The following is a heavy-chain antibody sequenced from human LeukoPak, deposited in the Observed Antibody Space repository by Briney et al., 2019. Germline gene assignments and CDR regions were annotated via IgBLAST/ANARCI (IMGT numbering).Heavy chain of an antibody. CDR2: MNPNSGNT. Sequence: ASVNVSCKASGYTFTSYDINWVRQATGQGLEWMGWMNPNSGNTGYAQKFQGRVTMTRNTSISTAYMELSSLRSEDTAVYYCARDGGLRFLAGYMDGWGKGTTVTVSS. J-gene: IGHJ6*03. CDR1: GYTFTSYD. D-gene: IGHD3-3*01. V-gene: IGHV1-8*01. CDR3: ARDGGLRFLAGYMDG.